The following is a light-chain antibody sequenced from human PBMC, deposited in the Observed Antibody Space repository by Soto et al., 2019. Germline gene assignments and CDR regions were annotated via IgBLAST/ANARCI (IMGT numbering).Light chain of an antibody. Sequence: DIQMTQSPSSLSASVGDRVTITCRASQSISSYLNWYQQKPGKAPKLLIYAASSLQSGVPSRFSGSGSGTDFTLTISSLQPEDFATYYCQQSYRTPGTWTFGQGTKVDIK. J-gene: IGKJ1*01. CDR1: QSISSY. CDR3: QQSYRTPGTWT. CDR2: AAS. V-gene: IGKV1-39*01.